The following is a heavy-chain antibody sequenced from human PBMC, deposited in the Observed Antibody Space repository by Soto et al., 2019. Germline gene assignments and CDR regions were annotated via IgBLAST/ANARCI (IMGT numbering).Heavy chain of an antibody. CDR3: ARHEAGWYFDS. CDR1: RGSISSGTNY. J-gene: IGHJ4*02. Sequence: QLQLQESGPGLVKPSETLSLTCTVSRGSISSGTNYWAWIRQPPRKGLEWIANIYYSGSTFYNPSLKSRVTISLDTSKNQFSLKLRSVTAADTAVYYCARHEAGWYFDSWGQGPLVTVSS. D-gene: IGHD6-25*01. V-gene: IGHV4-39*01. CDR2: IYYSGST.